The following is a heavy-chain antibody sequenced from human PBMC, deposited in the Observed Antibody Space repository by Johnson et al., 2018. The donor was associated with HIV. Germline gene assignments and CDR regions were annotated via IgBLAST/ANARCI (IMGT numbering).Heavy chain of an antibody. Sequence: QVQLVESGGDVVQPGRSLRLSCAASGFTFSTYTMHWVRQAPGKGLEWVAVISFDENNKVYADSVKGRFTISRDNPKNTLFLHMNSLRTEDTAIYYCARVGVSGYDLAAFDIWGRGTMVTVSS. J-gene: IGHJ3*02. D-gene: IGHD5-12*01. CDR1: GFTFSTYT. CDR2: ISFDENNK. V-gene: IGHV3-30-3*01. CDR3: ARVGVSGYDLAAFDI.